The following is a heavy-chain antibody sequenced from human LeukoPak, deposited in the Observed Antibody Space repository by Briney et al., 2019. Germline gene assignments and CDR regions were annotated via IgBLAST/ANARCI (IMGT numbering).Heavy chain of an antibody. Sequence: GGSLRRSCAASGFTFSSYEMNWVCQAPGKGLEWVSYISSSGSTIYYADSVKGRFTISRDNAKNSLYLQMNSLRAEDTAVYYCARESRYSNSPSDYWGQGTLVTVSS. CDR3: ARESRYSNSPSDY. V-gene: IGHV3-48*03. CDR2: ISSSGSTI. J-gene: IGHJ4*02. CDR1: GFTFSSYE. D-gene: IGHD4-11*01.